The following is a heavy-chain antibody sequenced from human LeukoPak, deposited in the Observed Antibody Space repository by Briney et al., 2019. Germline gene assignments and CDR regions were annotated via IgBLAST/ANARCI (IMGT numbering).Heavy chain of an antibody. CDR3: ARLLGAAAACFDY. V-gene: IGHV5-51*01. D-gene: IGHD6-13*01. J-gene: IGHJ4*02. CDR1: GYSFTNSW. CDR2: LYPGASDI. Sequence: GESLNISCKTSGYSFTNSWIGWVRQMPGKGLEWMGTLYPGASDIIYSPSFQGQVTISADKSISTAYLQWSSLKASDTAMYYCARLLGAAAACFDYWGQGTLVTVSS.